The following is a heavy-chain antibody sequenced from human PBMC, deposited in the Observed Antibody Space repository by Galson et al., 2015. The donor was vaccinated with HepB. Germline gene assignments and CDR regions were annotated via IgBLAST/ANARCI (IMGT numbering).Heavy chain of an antibody. CDR2: IWYDGSNE. CDR1: GFTFSNYG. V-gene: IGHV3-33*01. Sequence: SLRLSCATSGFTFSNYGMYWVRQAPGKGLEWVAVIWYDGSNEYYADSVKGRFTISRDNSNNTLYLEMNSLRADDTGVYYCARGGGPENYGYYYHYMDVWGKGTTVTVSS. J-gene: IGHJ6*03. CDR3: ARGGGPENYGYYYHYMDV. D-gene: IGHD4-17*01.